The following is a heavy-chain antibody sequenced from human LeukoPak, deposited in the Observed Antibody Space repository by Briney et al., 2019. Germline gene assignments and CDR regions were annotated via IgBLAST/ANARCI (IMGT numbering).Heavy chain of an antibody. J-gene: IGHJ4*02. D-gene: IGHD3-10*01. Sequence: ASVKVSCKASGYTFTSYYMHWVRQAPGQGLEWMGIINPSGGSTSYAQKFQGRVTITADKSTSTAYMELSSLRSEDTAVYYCARLLLNYSGGDYWGQGTLVTVSS. CDR2: INPSGGST. CDR1: GYTFTSYY. V-gene: IGHV1-46*01. CDR3: ARLLLNYSGGDY.